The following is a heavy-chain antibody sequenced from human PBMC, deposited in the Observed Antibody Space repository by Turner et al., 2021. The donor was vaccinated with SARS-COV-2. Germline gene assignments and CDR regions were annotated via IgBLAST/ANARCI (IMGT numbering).Heavy chain of an antibody. D-gene: IGHD3-10*01. CDR2: SIPFFGTA. J-gene: IGHJ6*02. CDR3: AGGATRVRGVIENLYYYYYGMDV. V-gene: IGHV1-69*06. Sequence: VQLVQSGAEVKKPGSSVKVSCKASGGTFSSYAISWVRQAPGQGLEWMGESIPFFGTANYGQKFQGRVTITADKSTSTDYMELSSLRFEDTAVYYCAGGATRVRGVIENLYYYYYGMDVWGQGTTVTVSS. CDR1: GGTFSSYA.